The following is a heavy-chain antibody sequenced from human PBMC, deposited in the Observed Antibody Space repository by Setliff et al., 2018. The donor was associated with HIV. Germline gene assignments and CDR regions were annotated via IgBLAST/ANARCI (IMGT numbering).Heavy chain of an antibody. CDR2: INAGNGNT. J-gene: IGHJ6*04. D-gene: IGHD2-8*01. CDR1: GYTFSRYA. Sequence: ASVKVSCKASGYTFSRYAMHWVRQAPGQRLEWMGWINAGNGNTKYSQKFQGRVSIARDTSASTAYMELSSLRSEDTAVYYCARDQRYCTNALCPEALDVWGKGTTVTVSS. V-gene: IGHV1-3*01. CDR3: ARDQRYCTNALCPEALDV.